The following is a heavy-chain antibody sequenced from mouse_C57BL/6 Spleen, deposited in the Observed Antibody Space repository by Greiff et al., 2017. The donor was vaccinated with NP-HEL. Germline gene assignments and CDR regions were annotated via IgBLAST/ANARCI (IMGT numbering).Heavy chain of an antibody. CDR1: GYTFTSYW. D-gene: IGHD1-1*01. J-gene: IGHJ4*01. V-gene: IGHV1-69*01. CDR2: IDPSDSYT. CDR3: ARGGCTTVVATNAMDY. Sequence: QVQLQQPGAELVMPGASVKLSCKASGYTFTSYWMHWVKQRPGQGLEWIGEIDPSDSYTNYNQKFKGKSTLNVYKSSSTAYMQISSLTSEDSAVYYCARGGCTTVVATNAMDYWGQGTSVTVAS.